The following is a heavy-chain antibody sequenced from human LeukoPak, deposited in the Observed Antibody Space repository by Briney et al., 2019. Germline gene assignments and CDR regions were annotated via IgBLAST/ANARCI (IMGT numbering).Heavy chain of an antibody. Sequence: GGSLRLSCAASGFTVSSNYMSWVRQAPGKGLEWVSVIYDGGTTYYADSVKGRFTISRDNSKNALYLQMNSLRAEDTAVYYCAREGYSSGWSFDYWGRGTLVTVSS. CDR2: IYDGGTT. CDR3: AREGYSSGWSFDY. J-gene: IGHJ4*02. V-gene: IGHV3-66*02. CDR1: GFTVSSNY. D-gene: IGHD6-19*01.